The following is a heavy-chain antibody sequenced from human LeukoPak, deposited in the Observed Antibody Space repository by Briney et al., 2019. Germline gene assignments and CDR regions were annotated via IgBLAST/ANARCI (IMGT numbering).Heavy chain of an antibody. CDR1: GFTFSSYG. Sequence: GGSLRLSCAASGFTFSSYGMHWVRQAPGKGLEWVAVISYDGSNKYYADSVKGRFTISRDNSKNTLYLQMNSLRAEDTAVYYCAKPSSYDSSGYYPDAFDIWGQGTMVTVSS. D-gene: IGHD3-22*01. V-gene: IGHV3-30*18. CDR2: ISYDGSNK. CDR3: AKPSSYDSSGYYPDAFDI. J-gene: IGHJ3*02.